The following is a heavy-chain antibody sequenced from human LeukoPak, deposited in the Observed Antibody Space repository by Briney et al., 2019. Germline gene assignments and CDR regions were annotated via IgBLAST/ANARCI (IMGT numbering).Heavy chain of an antibody. J-gene: IGHJ4*02. CDR1: GYSISSGYY. Sequence: PSETLSLTCTVSGYSISSGYYWGWIRQPPGKGLEWIGSIYHSGSTYYNPSLKSRVTISVDTSKNQFSLKLSSVTAADTAVYYCARGSDYYGSGSYPFLFWGQGTLVTVSS. D-gene: IGHD3-10*01. V-gene: IGHV4-38-2*02. CDR3: ARGSDYYGSGSYPFLF. CDR2: IYHSGST.